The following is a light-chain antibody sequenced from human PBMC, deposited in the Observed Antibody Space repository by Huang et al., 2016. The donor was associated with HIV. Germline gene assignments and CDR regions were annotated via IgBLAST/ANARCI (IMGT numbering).Light chain of an antibody. V-gene: IGKV3-20*01. CDR1: QSVSSSY. Sequence: GTLSLSPGERATLSCRASQSVSSSYLAWYQQKPGQAPRLLIYGASSRATGIPDRFTGSGSGTDFTLTISRLEPEDFAVYYCQQFRSSPPMYTFGQGTKLEIK. CDR3: QQFRSSPPMYT. J-gene: IGKJ2*01. CDR2: GAS.